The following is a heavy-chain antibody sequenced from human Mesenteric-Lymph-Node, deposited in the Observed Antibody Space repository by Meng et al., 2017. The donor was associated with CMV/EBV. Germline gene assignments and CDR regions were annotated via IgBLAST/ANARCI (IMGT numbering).Heavy chain of an antibody. J-gene: IGHJ5*02. V-gene: IGHV4-30-4*01. CDR3: VLMIPADTNYVDP. D-gene: IGHD6-25*01. Sequence: SEILSLTCTVPGGSIISGDRYWTWIRQSPGKGLEWIGNVYYSGTTSYNRSLKSRVTISVDTSKNQFSLKLASVIAAGTAVYYCVLMIPADTNYVDPWGQGTLVTVSS. CDR1: GGSIISGDRY. CDR2: VYYSGTT.